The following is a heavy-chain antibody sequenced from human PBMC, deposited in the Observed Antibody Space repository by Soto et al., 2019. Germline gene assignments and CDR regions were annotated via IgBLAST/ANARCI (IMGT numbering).Heavy chain of an antibody. CDR2: IHYNGNT. V-gene: IGHV4-59*01. CDR1: GDSISSYS. Sequence: QVQLQVSRQGLVKPSETLSLTCTVSGDSISSYSWSWIRQPPGQGLASIGNIHYNGNTKYSPSLKMRLTMSVDSSKNPVSQKLISVHTADTAVYVWARECNLGRWIQPLDSWGQGTLVTVSS. CDR3: ARECNLGRWIQPLDS. J-gene: IGHJ4*02. D-gene: IGHD2-2*03.